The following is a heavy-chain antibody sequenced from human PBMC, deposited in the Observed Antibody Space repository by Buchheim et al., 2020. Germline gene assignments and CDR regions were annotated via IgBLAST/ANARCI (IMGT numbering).Heavy chain of an antibody. V-gene: IGHV3-30*18. CDR2: ISYDGSNK. Sequence: QVQLVESGGGVVQPGRSLRLSCAASGFTFSSYGMHWVRQAPGKGLEWVAVISYDGSNKYYADSVKGRFTISRDNSKNTLYLQMNSLRAEDTAVYYCAKAATPNYIGGRNYYYYYGMDVWGQGTT. CDR3: AKAATPNYIGGRNYYYYYGMDV. J-gene: IGHJ6*02. CDR1: GFTFSSYG. D-gene: IGHD4/OR15-4a*01.